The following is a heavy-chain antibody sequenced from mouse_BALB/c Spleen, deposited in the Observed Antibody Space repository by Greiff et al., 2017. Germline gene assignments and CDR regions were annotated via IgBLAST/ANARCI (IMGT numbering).Heavy chain of an antibody. CDR1: GFTFSSFG. J-gene: IGHJ1*01. CDR2: ISSGSSTI. V-gene: IGHV5-17*02. D-gene: IGHD4-1*01. CDR3: ARLLTGYWYFDV. Sequence: EVKLVESGGGLVQPGGSRKLSCAASGFTFSSFGMHWVRQAPEKGLEWVAYISSGSSTIYYADTVKGRFTISRDNPKNTLFLQMTSLRSEDTAMYYCARLLTGYWYFDVWGAGTTVTVSS.